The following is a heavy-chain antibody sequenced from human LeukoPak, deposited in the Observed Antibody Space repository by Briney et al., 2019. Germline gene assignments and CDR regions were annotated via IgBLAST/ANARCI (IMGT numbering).Heavy chain of an antibody. Sequence: GRSLRLSCTASGFTFGDYAMSWVRQAPGKGLEWVGFITSKAYGETTEYAASVKGRFTISRDDSKSIAYLQMNSLKTEDTAVYYCGRFIYCSGGSCCFDPWGQGTLVTVSS. CDR2: ITSKAYGETT. CDR3: GRFIYCSGGSCCFDP. J-gene: IGHJ5*02. V-gene: IGHV3-49*04. CDR1: GFTFGDYA. D-gene: IGHD2-15*01.